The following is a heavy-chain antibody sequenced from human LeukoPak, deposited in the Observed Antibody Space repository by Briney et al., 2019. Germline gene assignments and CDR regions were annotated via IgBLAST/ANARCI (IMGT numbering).Heavy chain of an antibody. V-gene: IGHV3-23*01. D-gene: IGHD5-12*01. CDR1: GITFSTFA. CDR3: AKGHSAYGTGFDY. J-gene: IGHJ4*02. CDR2: ISGGGDRT. Sequence: PGGSLILSCAASGITFSTFAMSWVRQAPGRGLECVSVISGGGDRTYYAETVRGGFTTSRDNSKDTLYLQMSTPRADDTAIYYCAKGHSAYGTGFDYWGQGTLVTVSS.